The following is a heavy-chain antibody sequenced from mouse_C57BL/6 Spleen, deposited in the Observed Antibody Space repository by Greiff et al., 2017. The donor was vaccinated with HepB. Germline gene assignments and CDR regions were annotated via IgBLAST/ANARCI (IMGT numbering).Heavy chain of an antibody. CDR2: IYPGDGDT. D-gene: IGHD4-1*01. Sequence: VQLQQSGPELVKPGASVKISCKASGYAFSSSWMNWVKQRPGKGLEWIGRIYPGDGDTNYNGKFKGKATLTADKSSSTAYMQLSSLTSEDSAVYFCARRELGRVDYWGKGTTHTVSS. J-gene: IGHJ2*01. CDR1: GYAFSSSW. V-gene: IGHV1-82*01. CDR3: ARRELGRVDY.